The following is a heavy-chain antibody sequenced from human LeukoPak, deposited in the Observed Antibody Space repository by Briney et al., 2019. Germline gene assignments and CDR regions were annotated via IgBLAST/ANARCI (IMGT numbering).Heavy chain of an antibody. CDR2: ISYDGSNK. Sequence: LSLTCTVSGGSITGYYWTWVRQAPGKGLEGVAVISYDGSNKYYADSVKGRFNISRDNSKNPMYLQMNRLRAEDTAVYYCAKDRWELFDYFAYWGQGTLVPVSS. V-gene: IGHV3-30*18. CDR3: AKDRWELFDYFAY. CDR1: GGSITGYY. D-gene: IGHD1-26*01. J-gene: IGHJ4*02.